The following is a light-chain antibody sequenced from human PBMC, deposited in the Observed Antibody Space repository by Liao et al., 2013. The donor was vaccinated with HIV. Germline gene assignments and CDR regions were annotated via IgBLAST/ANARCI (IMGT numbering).Light chain of an antibody. CDR3: QVWDSSSDRNV. CDR1: NIGTKS. Sequence: SYVLTQPPSVSVAPGKTAKITCGGNNIGTKSVHWYQQKPGQAPVLVIYYDTDRPSGIPERFSGSNSGNTATLTISTVEAGDEADYYCQVWDSSSDRNVFGTGTKVTVL. J-gene: IGLJ1*01. V-gene: IGLV3-21*04. CDR2: YDT.